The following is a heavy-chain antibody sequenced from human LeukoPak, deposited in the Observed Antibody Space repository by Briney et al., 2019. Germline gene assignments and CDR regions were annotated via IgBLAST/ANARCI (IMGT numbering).Heavy chain of an antibody. V-gene: IGHV1-2*02. Sequence: ASVKVSCKASGYTFTGYYMHWVRQAPGQRLEWMGWINPNSGSTNYAQKFQGRVTMTRDTSISTASMELSRLRSDDTAVYYCARLYYYDSSGYYFPFDYWGQGTLVTVSS. CDR2: INPNSGST. CDR3: ARLYYYDSSGYYFPFDY. D-gene: IGHD3-22*01. J-gene: IGHJ4*02. CDR1: GYTFTGYY.